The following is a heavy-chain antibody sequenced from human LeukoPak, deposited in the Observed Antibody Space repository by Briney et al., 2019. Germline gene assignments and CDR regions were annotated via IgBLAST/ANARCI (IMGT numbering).Heavy chain of an antibody. CDR3: TTGYSGYDYEGNY. CDR2: IKSKTDGGTT. D-gene: IGHD5-12*01. V-gene: IGHV3-15*07. CDR1: GFTFSNAW. Sequence: PGGSLRLSCAASGFTFSNAWMNWVRQAPGKGLEWVGRIKSKTDGGTTDYAAPVKGRFTISRDDSKNTLYLQMNSLKTEDAAVYYCTTGYSGYDYEGNYWGQGTLVTVSS. J-gene: IGHJ4*02.